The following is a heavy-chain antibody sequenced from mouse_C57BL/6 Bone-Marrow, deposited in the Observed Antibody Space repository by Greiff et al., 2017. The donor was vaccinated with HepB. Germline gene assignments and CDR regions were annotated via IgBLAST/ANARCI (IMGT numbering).Heavy chain of an antibody. CDR1: GFTFTDYY. CDR3: ARSALYYYGSSYLYYFDY. V-gene: IGHV7-3*01. J-gene: IGHJ2*01. CDR2: IRNKANGYTT. Sequence: EVKLQESGGGLVQPGGSLSLSCAASGFTFTDYYMSWVRQPPGKALEWLGFIRNKANGYTTEYSASVKGRFTISRDNSQSILYLQMNALRAEDSATYYCARSALYYYGSSYLYYFDYWGQGTTLTVSS. D-gene: IGHD1-1*01.